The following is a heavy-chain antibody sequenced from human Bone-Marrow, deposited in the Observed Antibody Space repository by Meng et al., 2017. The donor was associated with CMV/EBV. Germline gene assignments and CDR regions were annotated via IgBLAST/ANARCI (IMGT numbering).Heavy chain of an antibody. CDR2: ISWNSGSI. CDR3: ARRGILGYYYGMDV. Sequence: GGSLRLSCAASGFTFDDYAMHWVRQAPGKGLEWVSGISWNSGSIGYADSVKGRFTISRDNAKNSLYLQMNSLRAEDTAVYYCARRGILGYYYGMDVWGQATTVTVSS. D-gene: IGHD1-14*01. J-gene: IGHJ6*02. V-gene: IGHV3-9*01. CDR1: GFTFDDYA.